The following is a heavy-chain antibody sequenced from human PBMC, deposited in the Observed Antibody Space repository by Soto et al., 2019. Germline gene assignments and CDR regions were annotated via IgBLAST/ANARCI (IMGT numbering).Heavy chain of an antibody. CDR1: GGSISSYY. V-gene: IGHV4-59*01. CDR2: IYYSGST. D-gene: IGHD6-25*01. Sequence: PSETLSLTCTVSGGSISSYYWSWIRQPPGKGLEWIGYIYYSGSTNYNPSIKSRVNISVDTSKNQFSLKLSSVTAADTAVYYCAREMAAGAFDIWGQGTMVTVSS. J-gene: IGHJ3*02. CDR3: AREMAAGAFDI.